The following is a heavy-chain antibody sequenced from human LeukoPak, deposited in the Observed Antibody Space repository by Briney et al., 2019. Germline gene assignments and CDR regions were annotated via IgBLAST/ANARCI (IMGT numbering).Heavy chain of an antibody. CDR1: GGSISSSSYY. V-gene: IGHV4-39*07. Sequence: SETLSLTCTVSGGSISSSSYYWGWIRQPPGKGLEWIGSTYYSGSTYYNPSLKSRVTISVDTSKNQFSLKLSSVTAADTAVYYCARDSSEQLAKDYWGQGTLVTVSS. D-gene: IGHD6-13*01. CDR3: ARDSSEQLAKDY. J-gene: IGHJ4*02. CDR2: TYYSGST.